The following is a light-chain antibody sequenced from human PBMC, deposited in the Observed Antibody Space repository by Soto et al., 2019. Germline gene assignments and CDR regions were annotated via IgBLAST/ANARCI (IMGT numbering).Light chain of an antibody. CDR3: QQYNSYPIT. J-gene: IGKJ5*01. V-gene: IGKV1-5*03. CDR1: QTISSW. Sequence: DIQMTQSPSTLSGSVGDRVTITCRASQTISSWLAWYQQKPGKAPKLLIYKASTLKSGVPSRFSGCGSGTEFTLTISSLEPDDFATYYCQQYNSYPITFGQGTRLEIK. CDR2: KAS.